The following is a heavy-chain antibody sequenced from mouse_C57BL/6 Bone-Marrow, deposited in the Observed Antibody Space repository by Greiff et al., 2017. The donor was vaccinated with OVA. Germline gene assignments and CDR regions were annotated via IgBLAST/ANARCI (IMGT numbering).Heavy chain of an antibody. CDR1: GFTFSSYG. V-gene: IGHV5-6*01. CDR2: ISSGGSYT. Sequence: EVQLVESGGDLVKPGGSLKLSCAASGFTFSSYGMSWVRQTPDKRLEWVATISSGGSYTYYPDSVKGRFTISIDNAKNTLYLQMSSLKSEDTAMYYCSRHLDYGSSAYYAMDYWGQGTSVTVSS. CDR3: SRHLDYGSSAYYAMDY. D-gene: IGHD1-1*01. J-gene: IGHJ4*01.